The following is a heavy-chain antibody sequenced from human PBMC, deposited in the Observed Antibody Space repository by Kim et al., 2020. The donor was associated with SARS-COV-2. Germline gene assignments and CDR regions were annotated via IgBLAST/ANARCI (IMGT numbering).Heavy chain of an antibody. Sequence: GGSLRLSCAASGFTFSSYSMNWVRQAPGKGLEWVSSISSSSSYIYYADSVKGRFTISRDNAKNSLYLQMNSLRAEDTAVYYCATLGAYYYGSGSYYKASDYLYYGMDVWGQGTTVTVSS. J-gene: IGHJ6*02. CDR1: GFTFSSYS. D-gene: IGHD3-10*01. V-gene: IGHV3-21*01. CDR3: ATLGAYYYGSGSYYKASDYLYYGMDV. CDR2: ISSSSSYI.